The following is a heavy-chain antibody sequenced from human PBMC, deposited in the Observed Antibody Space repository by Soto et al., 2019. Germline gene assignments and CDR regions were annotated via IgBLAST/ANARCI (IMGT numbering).Heavy chain of an antibody. Sequence: QLQLQESGPGLVKPSETLSLTCTVSGGSISSSSYYWGWIRQPPGKGLEWIGTIYYSGSGTTYYNPSLKRRVTISVDTSKNPSPRKRSSGTAADTAVYYCARRREYCSGGRCWALLDCWGQGNLVTVSS. CDR3: ARRREYCSGGRCWALLDC. V-gene: IGHV4-39*01. D-gene: IGHD2-15*01. CDR2: IYYSGSGTT. CDR1: GGSISSSSYY. J-gene: IGHJ4*02.